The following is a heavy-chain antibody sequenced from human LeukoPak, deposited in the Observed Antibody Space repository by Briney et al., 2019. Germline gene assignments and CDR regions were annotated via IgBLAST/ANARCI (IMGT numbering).Heavy chain of an antibody. Sequence: PGRSLRLSCAASGFTFSSNGMPWVGKAPGKGRGGVAVIWYDGSNKYYADSVKGRFTISRDNSKNTLYLQMNSLRAGDTAVYYCARDITMVRGAPDYWGQGTLVTVSS. CDR1: GFTFSSNG. D-gene: IGHD3-10*01. V-gene: IGHV3-33*01. CDR2: IWYDGSNK. CDR3: ARDITMVRGAPDY. J-gene: IGHJ4*02.